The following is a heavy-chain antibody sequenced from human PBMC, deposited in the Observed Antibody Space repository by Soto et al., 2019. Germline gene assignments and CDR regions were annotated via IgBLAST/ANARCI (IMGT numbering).Heavy chain of an antibody. CDR2: ISGSGGST. J-gene: IGHJ6*02. V-gene: IGHV3-23*01. CDR3: ANDLSGYDWYYYYGMDV. D-gene: IGHD5-12*01. Sequence: GGSLRLSCAASGFTFSSYAMSWVRQAPGKGLEWVSAISGSGGSTYYEDSVKGRFTISRDNSKNTLYLQMNSLRAEDTAVYYCANDLSGYDWYYYYGMDVWGQGTTVTVSS. CDR1: GFTFSSYA.